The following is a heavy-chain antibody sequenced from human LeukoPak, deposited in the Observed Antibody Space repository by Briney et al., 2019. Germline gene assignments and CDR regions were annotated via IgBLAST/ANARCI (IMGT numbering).Heavy chain of an antibody. Sequence: GGSLRLSRAASGFTFSNAWMNWVRQGPGKGLEWIGLVKSKTNGGTTDYAAPVKGRFTISRDDSKNTLYLQMNSLKTDDTAVYYCTTGNYWGQGTLVTVSS. CDR3: TTGNY. CDR1: GFTFSNAW. V-gene: IGHV3-15*01. J-gene: IGHJ4*02. CDR2: VKSKTNGGTT.